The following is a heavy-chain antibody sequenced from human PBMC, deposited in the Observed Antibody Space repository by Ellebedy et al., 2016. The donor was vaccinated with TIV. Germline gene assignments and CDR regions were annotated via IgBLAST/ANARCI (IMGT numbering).Heavy chain of an antibody. D-gene: IGHD5-12*01. CDR2: IYSSGST. J-gene: IGHJ5*01. Sequence: MPSETLSLTFSVPGGSTRSYYWTWIRQPAGKGLEWIGRIYSSGSTDYNPSLKSRVSQSIDTSKKLFSLNLSSVTAADTAVYYCAREYSGYGGAYLDSWGQGILVTVSS. CDR3: AREYSGYGGAYLDS. V-gene: IGHV4-4*07. CDR1: GGSTRSYY.